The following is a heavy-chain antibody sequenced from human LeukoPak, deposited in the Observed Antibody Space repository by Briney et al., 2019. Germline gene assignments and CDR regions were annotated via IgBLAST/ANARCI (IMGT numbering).Heavy chain of an antibody. CDR1: GYTFTSYG. J-gene: IGHJ4*02. V-gene: IGHV1-2*02. CDR2: INPNSGGT. D-gene: IGHD6-19*01. Sequence: ASVKVSCKASGYTFTSYGISWVRQAPGQVLEWMGWINPNSGGTNYAQKFQGRVTMTRDTSISTAYMELSRLRSDDTAVYYCARDRTRTGYSSGWYYDYWGQGTLVTVSS. CDR3: ARDRTRTGYSSGWYYDY.